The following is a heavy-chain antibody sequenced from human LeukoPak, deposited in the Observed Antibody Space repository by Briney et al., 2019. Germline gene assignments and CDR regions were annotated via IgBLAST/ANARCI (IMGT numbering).Heavy chain of an antibody. Sequence: GGSLRLSCAASGFTFSSYAMSWVRQAPGKGLEWVSAISGSGGSTYYADSVKGRFTISRDNSKNPLYLQMNSLRAEDTAVYYCAKDTCRGGSCYSWRGNCFDPWGQGTLVTVSS. V-gene: IGHV3-23*01. D-gene: IGHD2-15*01. J-gene: IGHJ5*02. CDR1: GFTFSSYA. CDR2: ISGSGGST. CDR3: AKDTCRGGSCYSWRGNCFDP.